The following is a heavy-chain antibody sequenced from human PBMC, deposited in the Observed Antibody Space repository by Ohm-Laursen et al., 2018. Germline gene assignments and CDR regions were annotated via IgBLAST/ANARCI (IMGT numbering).Heavy chain of an antibody. Sequence: ASVKVSCKSSGYTFTGYYMNWVRQAPGQGPEWLGWISSKSGDTNYAQKFQGRVTMTGDTSITTAYMELSSLRSDDTAVYFCARAITSFGVVPYYYAMDVWGQGTTVTVSS. CDR2: ISSKSGDT. D-gene: IGHD3-3*01. CDR3: ARAITSFGVVPYYYAMDV. V-gene: IGHV1-2*02. CDR1: GYTFTGYY. J-gene: IGHJ6*02.